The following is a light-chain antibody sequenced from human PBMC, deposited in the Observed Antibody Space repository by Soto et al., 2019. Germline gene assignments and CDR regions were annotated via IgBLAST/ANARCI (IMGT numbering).Light chain of an antibody. V-gene: IGLV2-14*01. CDR2: DVS. CDR3: SSYTSSSTLV. Sequence: SALTQPASVSGSPGQSITISCTGTGSDVDGYNYVSWYQQHPGKAPKLMIYDVSNRPSGVSNRFSGSKSGNTASLTISGLQAEDEADYYCSSYTSSSTLVFGTGTKVTVL. CDR1: GSDVDGYNY. J-gene: IGLJ1*01.